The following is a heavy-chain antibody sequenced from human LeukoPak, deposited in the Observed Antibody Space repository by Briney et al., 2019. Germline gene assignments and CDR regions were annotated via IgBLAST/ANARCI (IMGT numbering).Heavy chain of an antibody. CDR1: GFTFSTYC. J-gene: IGHJ4*02. CDR3: VRDFRSADY. CDR2: ICPDGTVT. Sequence: GGSLRLSCAASGFTFSTYCMHWVRQAPGKGPMWVSRICPDGTVTNYADSVKARSIISRDNARNTVYLQMNSLRVEDTAVYYCVRDFRSADYWGQGTLVTVSS. V-gene: IGHV3-74*01.